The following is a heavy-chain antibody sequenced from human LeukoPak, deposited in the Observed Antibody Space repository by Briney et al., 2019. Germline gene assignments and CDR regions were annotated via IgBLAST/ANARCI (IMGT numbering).Heavy chain of an antibody. CDR3: ARSEMATVLYYFDY. J-gene: IGHJ4*02. Sequence: PGGSLRLSCAASGFTFSSYGMHWVRQAPGKGLEWVAVISYDGSNKYYADSVKGRFTISRDNSKNTLYLQMNSLRAEDTAVYYCARSEMATVLYYFDYWGQGTLVTVSS. V-gene: IGHV3-30*03. D-gene: IGHD5-24*01. CDR2: ISYDGSNK. CDR1: GFTFSSYG.